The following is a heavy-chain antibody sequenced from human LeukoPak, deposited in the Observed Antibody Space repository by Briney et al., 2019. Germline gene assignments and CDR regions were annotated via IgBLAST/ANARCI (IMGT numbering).Heavy chain of an antibody. CDR3: TRTTSVVATTNFDY. Sequence: SGTLSLTCAVSGGSISSCNWWSWVRQPPGKGLEWIGEIYHSGSTNYNPSLKSRVTISVDKSKNQFSLKLSSVTAADTAVYYCTRTTSVVATTNFDYWGQGTLVTVSS. J-gene: IGHJ4*02. CDR2: IYHSGST. D-gene: IGHD5-12*01. CDR1: GGSISSCNW. V-gene: IGHV4-4*02.